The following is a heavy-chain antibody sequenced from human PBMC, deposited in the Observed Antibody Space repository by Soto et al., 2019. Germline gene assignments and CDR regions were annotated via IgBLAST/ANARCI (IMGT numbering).Heavy chain of an antibody. V-gene: IGHV3-30*04. J-gene: IGHJ2*01. CDR1: GFTFSFSA. CDR2: ISYDESNR. D-gene: IGHD6-6*01. CDR3: VRDRGYSSSSLRDFAL. Sequence: QVQLVESGGGVVQPGRSLRLSCAASGFTFSFSAMHWVRQAPGKGLEWVTFISYDESNRFYADSVRGRFTISRDNSKNMLYLQMNSLRAEATAVYYCVRDRGYSSSSLRDFALWGRGTLVTVSS.